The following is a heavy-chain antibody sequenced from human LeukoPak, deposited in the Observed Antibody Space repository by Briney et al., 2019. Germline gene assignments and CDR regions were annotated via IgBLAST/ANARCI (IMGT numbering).Heavy chain of an antibody. CDR3: ASPGIVAAGTDRGFDY. CDR1: GASISSYY. CDR2: IYYSGST. Sequence: PSETLSLTCTVSGASISSYYWSWIRQPPGKGLEWIGFIYYSGSTNYNPSLKSRVTISVDTSKNQFSLRLSSVTAADTAVYYCASPGIVAAGTDRGFDYWGQGTLVTVSS. D-gene: IGHD6-13*01. V-gene: IGHV4-59*01. J-gene: IGHJ4*02.